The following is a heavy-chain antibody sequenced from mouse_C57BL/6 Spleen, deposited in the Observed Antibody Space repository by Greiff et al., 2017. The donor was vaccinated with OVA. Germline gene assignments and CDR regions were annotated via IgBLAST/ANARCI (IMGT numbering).Heavy chain of an antibody. V-gene: IGHV1-82*01. CDR3: ARRASYAMDY. D-gene: IGHD3-1*01. J-gene: IGHJ4*01. CDR1: GYAFSSSW. CDR2: IYPGDGDT. Sequence: QVQLQQSGPELVKPGASVKISCKASGYAFSSSWMNWVKQRPGKGLEWIGRIYPGDGDTNYNGKFKGKATLTADKSSSTAYMQLSSLTSDDTAVYYCARRASYAMDYWGQGTSVTVSS.